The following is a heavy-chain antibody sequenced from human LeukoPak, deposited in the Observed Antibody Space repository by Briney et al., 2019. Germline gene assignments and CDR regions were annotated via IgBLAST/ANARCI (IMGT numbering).Heavy chain of an antibody. CDR2: INPNSGGT. CDR3: ARDRSGYSYGEPLDH. D-gene: IGHD5-18*01. CDR1: GYTFTGYY. Sequence: ASVKVSCKASGYTFTGYYMHWVRQAPGQGLEWMGWINPNSGGTNYAQKFQGRVTMTRDTSIRKDYMELSRLRSDDTAVYYCARDRSGYSYGEPLDHWGQGTLVIVSS. J-gene: IGHJ4*02. V-gene: IGHV1-2*02.